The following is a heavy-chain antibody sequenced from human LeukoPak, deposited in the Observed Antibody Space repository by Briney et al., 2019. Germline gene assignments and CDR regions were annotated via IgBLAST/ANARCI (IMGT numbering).Heavy chain of an antibody. Sequence: SETLSLTCAVYGGSFSGYYWSWIRQPPGKGLEWIGYIYYSGSTNYNPSLKSRVTISVDTSKNQFSLKLSSVTAADTAVYYCARGGGGAVAGRRSYYYYGMDVWGKGTTVTVSS. V-gene: IGHV4-59*01. CDR3: ARGGGGAVAGRRSYYYYGMDV. D-gene: IGHD6-19*01. J-gene: IGHJ6*04. CDR1: GGSFSGYY. CDR2: IYYSGST.